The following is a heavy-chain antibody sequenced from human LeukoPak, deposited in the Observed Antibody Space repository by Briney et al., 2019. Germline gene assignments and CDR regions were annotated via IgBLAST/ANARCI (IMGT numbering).Heavy chain of an antibody. CDR3: ARDRASHFDF. CDR2: IKSDGSAA. J-gene: IGHJ4*02. V-gene: IGHV3-74*01. D-gene: IGHD2-2*01. Sequence: GGSLRLSCAASGSTFTDYWMHWVRQAPGKGLVWVSGIKSDGSAATYAGSVKGRFTISRDNAKNTLYLQMNRLRAEDTAVYYCARDRASHFDFWGQGTVVTVSS. CDR1: GSTFTDYW.